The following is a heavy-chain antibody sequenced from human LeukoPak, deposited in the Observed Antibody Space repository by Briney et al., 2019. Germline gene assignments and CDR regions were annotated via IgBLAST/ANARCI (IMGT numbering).Heavy chain of an antibody. CDR3: AKGDSMIVEVDFDY. CDR1: GFTFSSYA. D-gene: IGHD3-22*01. J-gene: IGHJ4*02. Sequence: GGSLRLSCAASGFTFSSYAMSWVRQAPGKGLEWVSAISGSGGSTYYADSVKGRFTISRDNSKNTLYPQMNSLRAEDTAVYYCAKGDSMIVEVDFDYWGQGTLVTVSS. CDR2: ISGSGGST. V-gene: IGHV3-23*01.